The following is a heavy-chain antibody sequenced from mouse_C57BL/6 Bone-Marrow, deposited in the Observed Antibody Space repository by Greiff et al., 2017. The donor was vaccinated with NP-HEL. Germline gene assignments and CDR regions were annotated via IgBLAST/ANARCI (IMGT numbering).Heavy chain of an antibody. CDR3: ARGQRFAY. J-gene: IGHJ3*01. V-gene: IGHV5-4*03. CDR2: ISDGGSYT. Sequence: EVKVVESGGGLVKPGGSLKLSCAASGFTFSSYAMSWVRQTPEKRLEWVATISDGGSYTYYPDNVKGRFTISRDNAKNNLYLQMSHLKSEDTAMYCCARGQRFAYWGQGTLVTVSA. CDR1: GFTFSSYA.